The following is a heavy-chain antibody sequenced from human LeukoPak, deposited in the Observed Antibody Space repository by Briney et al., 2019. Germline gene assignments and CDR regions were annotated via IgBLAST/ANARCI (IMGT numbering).Heavy chain of an antibody. CDR3: ARDTGSGSYVGSPVPYYFDY. Sequence: QPGRTLRLSCAASGFTFSSYAMHWVRQAPGKGLEWVALIPYDGSNKYYADSVKGRFTISRDNAKNSLYLQMNSLRAEDTAVYYCARDTGSGSYVGSPVPYYFDYWGQGTLVTVSS. CDR1: GFTFSSYA. J-gene: IGHJ4*02. V-gene: IGHV3-30*04. CDR2: IPYDGSNK. D-gene: IGHD3-10*01.